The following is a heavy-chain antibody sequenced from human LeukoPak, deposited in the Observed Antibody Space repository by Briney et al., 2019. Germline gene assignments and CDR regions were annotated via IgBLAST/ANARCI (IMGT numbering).Heavy chain of an antibody. J-gene: IGHJ4*02. Sequence: SSETLSLTCTVSGGSISSYYWSWIRQPPGKGLEWIGYIYYSGTTNYNPSLKSRVTISVDTSKNQFSLKLSSVTAADTAVYYCARGAITMVRGATTVYDYWGQGTLVTVSS. CDR3: ARGAITMVRGATTVYDY. CDR2: IYYSGTT. CDR1: GGSISSYY. D-gene: IGHD3-10*01. V-gene: IGHV4-59*01.